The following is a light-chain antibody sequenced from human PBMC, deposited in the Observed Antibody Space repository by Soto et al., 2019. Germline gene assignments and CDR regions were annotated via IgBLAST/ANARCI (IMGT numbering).Light chain of an antibody. CDR2: GVS. Sequence: EIVLTQSPGTLSVSPGESATLSCRASQSVSSNLAWFQQKPGQAPSLVIYGVSSRATGVPVRFSGSGSGTDFTLTISSLESEDFAVYYCQQYNNWPHTFGQGTKVDIK. V-gene: IGKV3-15*01. CDR3: QQYNNWPHT. CDR1: QSVSSN. J-gene: IGKJ2*01.